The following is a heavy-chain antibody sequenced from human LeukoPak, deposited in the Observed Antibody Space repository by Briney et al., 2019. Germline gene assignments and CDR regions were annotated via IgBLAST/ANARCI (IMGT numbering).Heavy chain of an antibody. J-gene: IGHJ6*02. CDR2: IYSGGST. V-gene: IGHV3-53*01. D-gene: IGHD6-13*01. CDR3: ARVKAGLYGMDV. CDR1: GFTVSSNY. Sequence: GGSLRLSCAASGFTVSSNYMSWVRQAPGKGLEWVSVIYSGGSTYYADSVKGRFTTSRDNSKNTLYLQMNSLRAEDTAVYYCARVKAGLYGMDVWGQGTTVTVSS.